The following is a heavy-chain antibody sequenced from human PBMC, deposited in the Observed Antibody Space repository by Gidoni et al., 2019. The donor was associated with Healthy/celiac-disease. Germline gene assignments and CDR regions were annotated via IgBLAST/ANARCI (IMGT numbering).Heavy chain of an antibody. Sequence: QVQLVQSGAAVKKPGSSVTVSCKASGGTFSSYAISWVRQASGQGLEWMGGIIPIFGTANYAQKFQGRVTITADKSTSTAYMELSSLRSEDTAVYYCARRKAAAGPDAFDIWGQGTMVTVSS. D-gene: IGHD6-13*01. V-gene: IGHV1-69*06. CDR3: ARRKAAAGPDAFDI. CDR1: GGTFSSYA. CDR2: IIPIFGTA. J-gene: IGHJ3*02.